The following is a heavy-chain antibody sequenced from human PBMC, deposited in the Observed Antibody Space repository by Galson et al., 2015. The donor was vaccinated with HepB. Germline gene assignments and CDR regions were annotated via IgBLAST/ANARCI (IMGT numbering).Heavy chain of an antibody. CDR3: ARDPTGDIVADLYVDY. CDR1: GFTFSSYW. J-gene: IGHJ4*02. D-gene: IGHD5-12*01. Sequence: SLRLSCAASGFTFSSYWMSWVRQAPGKGLEWVANIKQDGSEKYYVDSVKGRFTISRDNAKNSLYLQMNSLRAEDTAVYYCARDPTGDIVADLYVDYWGQGTLVTVSS. CDR2: IKQDGSEK. V-gene: IGHV3-7*03.